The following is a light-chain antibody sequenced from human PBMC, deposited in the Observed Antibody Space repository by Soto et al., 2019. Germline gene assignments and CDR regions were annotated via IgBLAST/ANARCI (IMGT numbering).Light chain of an antibody. CDR1: SSDVGSYNL. CDR2: EGN. CDR3: CSYAGDTTYV. V-gene: IGLV2-23*01. Sequence: QSVLTQPASVSGSPGQSITISCTGTSSDVGSYNLVSWYQQHPGEVPKLMIYEGNKRPSGVSIRFSGSRSGNTASLTISGLQTVDEADYYCCSYAGDTTYVFGTGTKVTVL. J-gene: IGLJ1*01.